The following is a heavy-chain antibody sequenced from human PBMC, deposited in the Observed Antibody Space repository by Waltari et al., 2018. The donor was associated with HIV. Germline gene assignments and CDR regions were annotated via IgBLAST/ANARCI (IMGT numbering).Heavy chain of an antibody. D-gene: IGHD3-10*01. V-gene: IGHV1-69*04. CDR1: GGTFSSYA. CDR2: IIPILGIA. CDR3: ARAGYGSGSYYNARYGMDV. Sequence: QVQLVQSGAEVKKPGSSVKVSCKASGGTFSSYAISWVRQAPGQGLEWMGRIIPILGIANYAQKFQGRVTITADKSTSTAYMELSSLRSEDTAVYYCARAGYGSGSYYNARYGMDVWGQGTTVTVSS. J-gene: IGHJ6*02.